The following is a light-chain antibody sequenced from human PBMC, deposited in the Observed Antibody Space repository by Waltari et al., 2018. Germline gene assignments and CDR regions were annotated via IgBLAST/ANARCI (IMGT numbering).Light chain of an antibody. CDR1: QSVDSNY. Sequence: VLLTQSPGTLSLSPGEGATFSCRASQSVDSNYLAWYQQKPGQPPRLLIYGASNRATGIPDRFSGSGSVTDFTLTIGRLEPEDVAVYYCQQYGRSPPYTFGQGTKLEIK. CDR3: QQYGRSPPYT. J-gene: IGKJ2*01. V-gene: IGKV3-20*01. CDR2: GAS.